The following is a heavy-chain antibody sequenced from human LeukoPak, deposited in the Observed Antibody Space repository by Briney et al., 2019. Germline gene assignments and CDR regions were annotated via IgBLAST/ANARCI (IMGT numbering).Heavy chain of an antibody. D-gene: IGHD4-23*01. CDR3: AREAGGGNQVDY. Sequence: NPSETLSLTCTVSGGSISSYYWSWIRQPPGKGLEWIGYIYYSGSTNYNPSLKSRVTILVDTSKNQFSLKLSSLTAADAAVYYCAREAGGGNQVDYWGQGTLVTVSS. CDR1: GGSISSYY. CDR2: IYYSGST. J-gene: IGHJ4*02. V-gene: IGHV4-59*01.